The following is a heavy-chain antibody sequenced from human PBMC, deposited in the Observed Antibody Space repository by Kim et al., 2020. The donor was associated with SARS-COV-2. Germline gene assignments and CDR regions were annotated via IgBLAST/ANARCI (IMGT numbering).Heavy chain of an antibody. V-gene: IGHV3-23*01. CDR2: ISASGGQT. CDR1: GFIFSNYA. CDR3: AKVVTVPGS. Sequence: GGSLRLSCAASGFIFSNYAMMWVRQAPGKGLEWVSSISASGGQTYYAASVKGRATISRDNPTKMLYLQIRSVSVDDAALYYCAKVVTVPGSWGQGTLVTV. J-gene: IGHJ1*01. D-gene: IGHD5-12*01.